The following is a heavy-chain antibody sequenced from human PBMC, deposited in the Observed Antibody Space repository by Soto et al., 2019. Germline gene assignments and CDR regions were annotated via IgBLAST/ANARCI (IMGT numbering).Heavy chain of an antibody. Sequence: SETLSLTCTVSGGSISSSSYYWGWIRQPPGKGLEWIGSIYYSGSTYYNPSLKSRVTISVDTSKNQFSLKLSSVTAADTAVYYCATDHGSDSSGYYSSDYYYGMDVWGQGTTVTVSS. CDR1: GGSISSSSYY. CDR3: ATDHGSDSSGYYSSDYYYGMDV. J-gene: IGHJ6*02. CDR2: IYYSGST. V-gene: IGHV4-39*01. D-gene: IGHD3-22*01.